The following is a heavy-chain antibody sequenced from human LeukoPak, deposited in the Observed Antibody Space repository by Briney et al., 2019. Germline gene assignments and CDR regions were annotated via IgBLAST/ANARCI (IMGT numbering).Heavy chain of an antibody. J-gene: IGHJ4*02. CDR2: IKHDASET. Sequence: GGSLRPSCAASGFTFSTSWMSWVRQAPGKGLEWVANIKHDASETNYVDSVKGRFTISRGNAKNSLYLQMNSLRAEDTAVYYCARPRVPDSWGQGTLVTVSS. CDR3: ARPRVPDS. CDR1: GFTFSTSW. V-gene: IGHV3-7*01.